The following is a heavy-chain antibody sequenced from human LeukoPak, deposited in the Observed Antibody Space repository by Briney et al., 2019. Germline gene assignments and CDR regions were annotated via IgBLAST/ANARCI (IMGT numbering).Heavy chain of an antibody. Sequence: ASVKVSCKASGYTFTSYYMHWVRQAPGQGLEWMGIINPSGGSTSYAQKFQGRVTITADKSTSTAYMELSSLRSEDTAVYYCARDDSNEYYYYGMDVWGQGTTVTVSS. CDR1: GYTFTSYY. V-gene: IGHV1-46*01. J-gene: IGHJ6*02. D-gene: IGHD4-11*01. CDR2: INPSGGST. CDR3: ARDDSNEYYYYGMDV.